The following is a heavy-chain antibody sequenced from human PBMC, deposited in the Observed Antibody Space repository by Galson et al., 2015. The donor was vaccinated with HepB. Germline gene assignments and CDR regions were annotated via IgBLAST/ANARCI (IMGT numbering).Heavy chain of an antibody. CDR3: ARDWGTSQRVLDV. D-gene: IGHD1-14*01. J-gene: IGHJ6*02. V-gene: IGHV4-59*01. CDR1: GDSISSYY. Sequence: LSLTCTVSGDSISSYYWSWIRQPPGKGLEWIGYIYYSGSTNYNPSLKSRVTISLDTSKDQFSLKLSSVTAADTAVYYCARDWGTSQRVLDVWGQGTTVTVSS. CDR2: IYYSGST.